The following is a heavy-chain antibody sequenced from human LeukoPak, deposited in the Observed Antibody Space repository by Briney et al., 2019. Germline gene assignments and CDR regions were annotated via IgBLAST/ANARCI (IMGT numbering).Heavy chain of an antibody. Sequence: GESLKISCKRSEYSFTSYWIGWVRQMPGKGLEWMGIIYPGDSATRSSTSFQAQVTISADKSISTAYLQWSSLKASDTAMYYCARFGAMVRGVISEFDYWGQGTLVTVSS. CDR1: EYSFTSYW. D-gene: IGHD3-10*01. J-gene: IGHJ4*02. CDR2: IYPGDSAT. V-gene: IGHV5-51*01. CDR3: ARFGAMVRGVISEFDY.